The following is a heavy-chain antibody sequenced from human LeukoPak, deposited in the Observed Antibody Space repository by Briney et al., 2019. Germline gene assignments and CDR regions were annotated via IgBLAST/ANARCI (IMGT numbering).Heavy chain of an antibody. V-gene: IGHV3-53*01. J-gene: IGHJ4*02. Sequence: GGSLRLSCAASGLTVSSNYMSWVRQAPGKGLEWVSVIYSGGSTYYADSVKGRFTISRDNSKNTLYLQMNSLRAEDTAVYYCARVGYSYGFWVDYWGQGTLVTVSS. CDR3: ARVGYSYGFWVDY. CDR1: GLTVSSNY. D-gene: IGHD5-18*01. CDR2: IYSGGST.